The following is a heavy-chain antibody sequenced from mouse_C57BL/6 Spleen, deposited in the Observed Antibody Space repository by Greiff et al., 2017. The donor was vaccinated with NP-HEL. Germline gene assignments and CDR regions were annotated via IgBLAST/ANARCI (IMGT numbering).Heavy chain of an antibody. V-gene: IGHV1-4*01. CDR3: ARPAYYYAMDY. J-gene: IGHJ4*01. D-gene: IGHD2-10*01. Sequence: VMLVESGAELARPGASVKMSCKASGYTFTSYTMHWVKQRPGQGLEWIGYINPSSGYTKYNQKFKDKATLTADKSSSTAYMQLSSLTSEDSAVYYCARPAYYYAMDYWGQGTSVTVSS. CDR1: GYTFTSYT. CDR2: INPSSGYT.